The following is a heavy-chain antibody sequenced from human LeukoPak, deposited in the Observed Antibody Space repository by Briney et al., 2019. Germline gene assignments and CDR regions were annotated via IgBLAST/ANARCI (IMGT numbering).Heavy chain of an antibody. CDR1: GGSFSGYY. D-gene: IGHD6-13*01. J-gene: IGHJ6*02. CDR3: ARQYSSSWYYYYGMDV. Sequence: PSETLSLTCAVYGGSFSGYYWSWIRQPPGKRLEWIGEINHSGSTNYNPSLKSRVTISVDTSKNQFSLKLSSVTAADTAVYYCARQYSSSWYYYYGMDVWGQGTTVTVSS. V-gene: IGHV4-34*01. CDR2: INHSGST.